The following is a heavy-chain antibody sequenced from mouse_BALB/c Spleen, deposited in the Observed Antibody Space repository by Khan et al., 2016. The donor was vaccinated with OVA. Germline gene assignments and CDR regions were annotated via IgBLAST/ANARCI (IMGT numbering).Heavy chain of an antibody. J-gene: IGHJ4*01. D-gene: IGHD2-1*01. CDR3: AEFEYHGNFYAMDY. CDR2: IWGDGCT. Sequence: QMQLKESGTGLVAPSQSLSITCTVSGFSLTIYGVNWVRQPPGKGLEWLGVIWGDGCTNYLSALISRLSISNYNSMSQVFLKLNNLQTDDTATYYGAEFEYHGNFYAMDYWGQGTSVTVSS. V-gene: IGHV2-3*01. CDR1: GFSLTIYG.